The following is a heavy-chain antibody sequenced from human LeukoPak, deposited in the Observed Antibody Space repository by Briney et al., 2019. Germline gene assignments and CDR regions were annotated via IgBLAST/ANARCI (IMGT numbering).Heavy chain of an antibody. D-gene: IGHD2-15*01. Sequence: SVKVSCKASGGTFSSYAISWVRQAPGQGLEWMGRIIPILGIANYAQKFQGRVTITADKSTSTAYMELSSMRSEDTAGCFCARELVYCSCSKLWDYYYGIDGLGQGATGTLSS. CDR2: IIPILGIA. CDR3: ARELVYCSCSKLWDYYYGIDG. CDR1: GGTFSSYA. J-gene: IGHJ6*02. V-gene: IGHV1-69*04.